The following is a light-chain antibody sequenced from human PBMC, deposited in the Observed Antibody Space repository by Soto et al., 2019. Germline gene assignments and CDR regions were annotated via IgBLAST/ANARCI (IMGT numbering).Light chain of an antibody. CDR1: SSDIGAYKF. J-gene: IGLJ1*01. CDR3: CSYVVSSNLRV. Sequence: QSALTQPPSASGSPAQSVTISCTGTSSDIGAYKFVYWFQQHPGKAPKVIIYEVNERHSGVPDRFSGSKSGNTASLTIAGLQAEDEADYYCCSYVVSSNLRVFGPEAKVTVL. CDR2: EVN. V-gene: IGLV2-8*01.